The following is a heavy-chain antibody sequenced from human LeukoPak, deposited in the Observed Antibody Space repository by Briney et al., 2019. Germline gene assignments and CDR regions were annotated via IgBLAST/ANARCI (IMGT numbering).Heavy chain of an antibody. CDR2: INHSGST. V-gene: IGHV4-34*01. CDR1: GGSFSGYY. CDR3: ARGASGYLRHLDY. Sequence: PSETLSLTCAVYGGSFSGYYWSWIRQPPGKGLEWIGEINHSGSTNYNPSLKSRVTISVDTSKNQLSLKLSSVTAADTAVYYCARGASGYLRHLDYWGQGTLVTVSS. D-gene: IGHD3-22*01. J-gene: IGHJ4*02.